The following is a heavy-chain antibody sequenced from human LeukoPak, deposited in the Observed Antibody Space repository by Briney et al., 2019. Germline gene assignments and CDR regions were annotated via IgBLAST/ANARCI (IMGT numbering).Heavy chain of an antibody. D-gene: IGHD5-18*01. CDR3: ARALRGYSFYGHFDL. CDR1: GFTFSNYA. CDR2: ISYDGNIK. Sequence: GGSLRLSCAASGFTFSNYAIHWVRQAPGKGLEWVAAISYDGNIKNYADSVKGRFTISRDNSKNTLSLQMNSLRADDTAVYYCARALRGYSFYGHFDLWGRGTLVTVSS. V-gene: IGHV3-30-3*01. J-gene: IGHJ2*01.